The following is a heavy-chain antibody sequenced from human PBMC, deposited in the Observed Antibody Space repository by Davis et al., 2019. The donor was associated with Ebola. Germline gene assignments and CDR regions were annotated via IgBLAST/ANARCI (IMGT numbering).Heavy chain of an antibody. CDR3: ARDRYYTIDV. D-gene: IGHD3-10*01. V-gene: IGHV3-74*01. J-gene: IGHJ6*02. Sequence: GESLKISCAASGFSFSSTWMHWVRQAPGKGLVWVSRIHSDETSTIYTDSVKGRFTISRDNAKNTLYLQMNSLRAEDTAVYYCARDRYYTIDVWGQGTTVTVSS. CDR1: GFSFSSTW. CDR2: IHSDETST.